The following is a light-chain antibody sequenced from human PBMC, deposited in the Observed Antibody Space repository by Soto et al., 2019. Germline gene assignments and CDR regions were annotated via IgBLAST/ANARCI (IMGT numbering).Light chain of an antibody. CDR3: QQNNSTPLT. CDR1: QSISSY. CDR2: AAS. Sequence: DIPMSHAPSSLAASTGDRVTVTCRASQSISSYLNWYQQKPGKPPKLLIYAASSLQSGVPSRFSGSGSGTDFTLTISRLQPEDVATYYYQQNNSTPLTFGGGTTVEIK. V-gene: IGKV1-39*01. J-gene: IGKJ4*01.